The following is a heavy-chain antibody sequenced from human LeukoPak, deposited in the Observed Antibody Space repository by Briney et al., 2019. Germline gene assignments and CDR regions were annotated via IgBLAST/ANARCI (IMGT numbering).Heavy chain of an antibody. Sequence: GGSLRLSCAASGFTFSNYAMSWVRQAPGKGLEWVSAISGSGANTHYADSVKGRFTISRDNSKNTVYLQMNSLRAEDTAVYYCARGRGGGTWNVWGQGTTVTVSS. D-gene: IGHD3-16*01. CDR2: ISGSGANT. J-gene: IGHJ6*02. CDR3: ARGRGGGTWNV. V-gene: IGHV3-23*01. CDR1: GFTFSNYA.